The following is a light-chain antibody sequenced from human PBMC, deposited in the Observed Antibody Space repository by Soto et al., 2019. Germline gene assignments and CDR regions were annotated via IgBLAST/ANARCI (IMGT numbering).Light chain of an antibody. CDR1: QSVSRY. J-gene: IGKJ2*01. CDR3: QQYGNSPMYT. V-gene: IGKV3-20*01. Sequence: ETVLTQSPGTLSLSPGQRATLSCRASQSVSRYLAWYQQRPGQAPRLLIYTTSSRVTGIPDRFSGSGSGTEFTLTISRREPEDFAVYYCQQYGNSPMYTFGQGTKLEIK. CDR2: TTS.